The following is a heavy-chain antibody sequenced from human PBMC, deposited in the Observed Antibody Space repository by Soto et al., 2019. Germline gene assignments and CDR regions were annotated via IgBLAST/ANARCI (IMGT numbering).Heavy chain of an antibody. CDR2: IYTSGST. J-gene: IGHJ4*02. Sequence: SETLSLTCTVSGGSISSYYWSWIRQPAGKGLEWIGRIYTSGSTNYNPSLKSRVTMSVDTSKNQFSLKMSSVTAADTAVYYCARELVFDYYDSSGYDDYWGQATRVTVS. CDR3: ARELVFDYYDSSGYDDY. D-gene: IGHD3-22*01. V-gene: IGHV4-4*07. CDR1: GGSISSYY.